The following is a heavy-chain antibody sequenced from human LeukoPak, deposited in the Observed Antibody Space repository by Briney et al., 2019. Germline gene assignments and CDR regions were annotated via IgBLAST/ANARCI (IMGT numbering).Heavy chain of an antibody. CDR1: GGSISSYY. J-gene: IGHJ4*02. CDR3: ARSIRRRNYDY. V-gene: IGHV4-59*08. CDR2: IYYSGST. Sequence: SETLSLTCTVSGGSISSYYWSWIRQPPGKGLEWIGYIYYSGSTNYNPSLKSRVTISVDTSKNQFSLKLSSVTAADTAVYYCARSIRRRNYDYWGQGTLVTVSS.